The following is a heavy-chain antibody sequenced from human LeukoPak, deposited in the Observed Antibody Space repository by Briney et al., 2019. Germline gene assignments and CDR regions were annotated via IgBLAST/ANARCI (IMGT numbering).Heavy chain of an antibody. V-gene: IGHV1-2*02. D-gene: IGHD2-2*01. J-gene: IGHJ4*02. CDR1: GYSFSVYY. CDR2: ILPHSGDT. Sequence: ASVKVSCKASGYSFSVYYIQWLRQVPGEGLEWVGWILPHSGDTYYAQKFRGRVTTTTDTSINTAYMELSRLKSDDTGIYFCARPPRDLVSAAPFDYWGQGTLVAVAS. CDR3: ARPPRDLVSAAPFDY.